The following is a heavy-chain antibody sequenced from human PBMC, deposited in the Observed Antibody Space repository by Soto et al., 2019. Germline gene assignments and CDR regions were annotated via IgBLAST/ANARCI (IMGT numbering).Heavy chain of an antibody. V-gene: IGHV3-7*03. CDR3: AREGGYYDSSGYYEYYFDY. CDR1: GFTFSSYW. D-gene: IGHD3-22*01. Sequence: GGSLRLSCAASGFTFSSYWMSWVRQAPGKGLEWVANIKQDGSEKYYVDSVKGRFTISRDNAKNSLYLQMNSLRAEDTAVYYCAREGGYYDSSGYYEYYFDYWGQGTLVTVSS. CDR2: IKQDGSEK. J-gene: IGHJ4*02.